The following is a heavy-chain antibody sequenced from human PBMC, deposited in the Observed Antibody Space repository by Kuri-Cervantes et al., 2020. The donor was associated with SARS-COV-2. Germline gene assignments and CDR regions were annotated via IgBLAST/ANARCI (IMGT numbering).Heavy chain of an antibody. J-gene: IGHJ4*02. CDR3: ARGLSVVTHFDY. CDR2: INAGNGNT. CDR1: GYTFTSYA. Sequence: ASVKVSCKASGYTFTSYAMHWVRQAPGQRLEWMGWINAGNGNTKYSQKFQGRVTITRDTSASTAYMELSSLRSEDTAVYCCARGLSVVTHFDYWGQGTLVTVSS. V-gene: IGHV1-3*01. D-gene: IGHD2-21*02.